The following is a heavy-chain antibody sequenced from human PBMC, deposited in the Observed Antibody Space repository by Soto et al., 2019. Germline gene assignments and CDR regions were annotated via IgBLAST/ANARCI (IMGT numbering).Heavy chain of an antibody. CDR3: AREDC. CDR2: ISYDGSNK. CDR1: GFTFRTYA. V-gene: IGHV3-30-3*01. J-gene: IGHJ4*02. Sequence: QVQLVESGGGVVQPGRSLRLSCAASGFTFRTYAMYWVRQAPGKGLEWVSVISYDGSNKYYADSVKGRFTISRDNSENTLYLQMNSLRAEDTAVYYCAREDCWGQGTLVTVSS.